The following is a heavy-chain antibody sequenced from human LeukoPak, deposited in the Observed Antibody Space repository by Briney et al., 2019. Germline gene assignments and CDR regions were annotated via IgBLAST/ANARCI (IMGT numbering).Heavy chain of an antibody. CDR3: ARVSYYYDSSGYYPDY. J-gene: IGHJ4*02. CDR2: ISSSSSYI. Sequence: GGSLRLSCAASGFTFSSYSMDWVRQAPGKGPEWVSSISSSSSYIYYADSVKGRFTISRDNAKNSLYLQMNSLRAEDTAVYYCARVSYYYDSSGYYPDYWGQGTLVTVSS. V-gene: IGHV3-21*01. D-gene: IGHD3-22*01. CDR1: GFTFSSYS.